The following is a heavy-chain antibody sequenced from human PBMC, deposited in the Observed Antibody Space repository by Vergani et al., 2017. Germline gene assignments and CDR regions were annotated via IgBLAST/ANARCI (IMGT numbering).Heavy chain of an antibody. CDR1: GFFFSSYE. J-gene: IGHJ3*02. CDR3: ARVDTAMVSDVTDAFDI. V-gene: IGHV3-48*03. D-gene: IGHD5-18*01. CDR2: ISSSDTTM. Sequence: EVQLVESGGDLVQPGGSLRLSCAASGFFFSSYEMNWVRQAPGKGLEWVSYISSSDTTMYYADSVKGRFTISRDNAKNSLYLQMNSLRAEDTAVYYCARVDTAMVSDVTDAFDIWGQGTMVTVSS.